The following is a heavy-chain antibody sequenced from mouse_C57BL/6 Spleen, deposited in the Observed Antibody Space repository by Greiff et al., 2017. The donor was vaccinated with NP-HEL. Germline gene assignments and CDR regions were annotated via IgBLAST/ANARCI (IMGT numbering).Heavy chain of an antibody. CDR2: IYPRDGST. CDR1: GYTFTSYD. V-gene: IGHV1-85*01. D-gene: IGHD3-3*01. CDR3: ARSPRTGTGGAFDY. Sequence: VKVVESGPELVKPGASVKLSCKASGYTFTSYDINWVKQRPGQGLEWIGWIYPRDGSTKYNEKFKGKATLTVDTSSSTAYMELHSLTSEDSAVYFCARSPRTGTGGAFDYWGQGTTLTVSS. J-gene: IGHJ2*01.